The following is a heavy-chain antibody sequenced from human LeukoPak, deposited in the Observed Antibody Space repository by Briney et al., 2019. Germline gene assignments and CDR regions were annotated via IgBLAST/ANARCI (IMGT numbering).Heavy chain of an antibody. Sequence: SETLSLTCAVSGGSISSNNWWGWVRQPPGKGLEWIGEIDHSGSPNYNPSLKSRVTISVDKSGNHFSLNLSSVTAADTAVYYCARVNINNWHSCDYWGQGTLVTVSS. CDR1: GGSISSNNW. CDR3: ARVNINNWHSCDY. D-gene: IGHD1-1*01. V-gene: IGHV4-4*02. J-gene: IGHJ4*02. CDR2: IDHSGSP.